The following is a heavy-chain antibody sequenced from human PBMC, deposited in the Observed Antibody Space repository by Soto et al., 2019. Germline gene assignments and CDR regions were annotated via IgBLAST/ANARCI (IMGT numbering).Heavy chain of an antibody. J-gene: IGHJ3*02. CDR3: GRGEAAFDI. CDR2: ISSSSSTI. Sequence: EVQLVESGGGLVQPGGSLRLSCAASGFTFSSYSMNWVRQAPGKGLEWVSYISSSSSTIYYADSVKGRFTISRDNAKNSLYLQLNSLRAEDTAVYYCGRGEAAFDIWGQGTMVTVSS. CDR1: GFTFSSYS. V-gene: IGHV3-48*01.